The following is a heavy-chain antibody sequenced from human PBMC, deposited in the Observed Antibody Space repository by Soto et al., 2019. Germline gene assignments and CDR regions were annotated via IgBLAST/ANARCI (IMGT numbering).Heavy chain of an antibody. CDR3: TTGLSNGYYNFDY. Sequence: HLVESGGGLVKPGGSLRLSCAASGFTFSNAWMSWVRQAPGKGLEWVGRIKGEADGGTTDYAAPVKGRITISRDHSKETLYLHMNSLKTEDTAVYYCTTGLSNGYYNFDYWGQGTPVTASS. CDR2: IKGEADGGTT. D-gene: IGHD3-22*01. J-gene: IGHJ4*02. CDR1: GFTFSNAW. V-gene: IGHV3-15*01.